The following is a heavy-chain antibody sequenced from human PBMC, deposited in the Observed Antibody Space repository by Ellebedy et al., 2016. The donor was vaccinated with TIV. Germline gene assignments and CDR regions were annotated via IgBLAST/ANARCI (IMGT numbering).Heavy chain of an antibody. CDR3: AREGDQWLLADY. CDR1: GFPFGSHT. J-gene: IGHJ4*02. Sequence: PGGSLRLSCAAPGFPFGSHTMNWVRQAPGKRLEWISMIDGSSTSIYYADSVRGRFTISRDNAKNSVYLQMDSLRGEDTAVYYCAREGDQWLLADYWGQGTLVTVSS. CDR2: IDGSSTSI. V-gene: IGHV3-21*01. D-gene: IGHD6-19*01.